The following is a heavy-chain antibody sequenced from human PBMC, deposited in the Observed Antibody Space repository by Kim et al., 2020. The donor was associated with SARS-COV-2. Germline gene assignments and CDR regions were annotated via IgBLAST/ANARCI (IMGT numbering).Heavy chain of an antibody. CDR1: GFSSRTFA. V-gene: IGHV3-23*03. CDR3: AKEARLSTSSFWYFDL. D-gene: IGHD6-6*01. CDR2: ISGDDSRA. J-gene: IGHJ2*01. Sequence: GGSLRLSCSASGFSSRTFALSWLRQAPGEGLEWVSVISGDDSRAYYADSVRGRFTISRDDSNNVVYLQLNNLRAEDTAFYYCAKEARLSTSSFWYFDLWGPGTLVTVSS.